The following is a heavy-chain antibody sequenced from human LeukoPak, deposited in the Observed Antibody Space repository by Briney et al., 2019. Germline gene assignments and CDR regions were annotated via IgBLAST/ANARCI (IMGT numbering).Heavy chain of an antibody. CDR3: ARDRRVNYYDSSGYDY. CDR1: GFTVSSNY. CDR2: IYSGGST. V-gene: IGHV3-53*01. D-gene: IGHD3-22*01. Sequence: GGSLRLSCAASGFTVSSNYMSWVRQAPGKGLEWVSVIYSGGSTYYADSVKGRFTISRDNSKNTLYLQMNSLRAEDTAVYYWARDRRVNYYDSSGYDYWGQGTLVTVSS. J-gene: IGHJ4*02.